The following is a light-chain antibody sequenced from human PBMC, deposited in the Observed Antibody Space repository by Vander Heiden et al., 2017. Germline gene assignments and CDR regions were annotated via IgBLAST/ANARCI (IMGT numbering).Light chain of an antibody. CDR1: QRISKW. CDR3: QRDNSYIVT. V-gene: IGKV1-5*03. CDR2: MAS. J-gene: IGKJ1*01. Sequence: DIQLTQSPSTLSASVGDRVTITCRASQRISKWLAWYQQKPGKAPRVLIHMASTFESGVPTRFSGSGSGTTFTLTISVLHPDDFGTYYCQRDNSYIVTFGQGTKLEIK.